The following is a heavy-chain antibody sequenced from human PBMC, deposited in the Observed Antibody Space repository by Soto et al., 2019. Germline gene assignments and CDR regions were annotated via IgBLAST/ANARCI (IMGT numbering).Heavy chain of an antibody. J-gene: IGHJ3*02. D-gene: IGHD3-22*01. CDR1: GYCFTSSW. CDR3: ASLVESYYYDSSGSPDAFDI. Sequence: GESLTISCQGSGYCFTSSWIILLRQMPGKSLEWMGRIDPSDSYTNYSPSFQGHVTISADNSISTAYLQWSSLKASDTAMYYCASLVESYYYDSSGSPDAFDIWGQGTMVTVSS. CDR2: IDPSDSYT. V-gene: IGHV5-10-1*01.